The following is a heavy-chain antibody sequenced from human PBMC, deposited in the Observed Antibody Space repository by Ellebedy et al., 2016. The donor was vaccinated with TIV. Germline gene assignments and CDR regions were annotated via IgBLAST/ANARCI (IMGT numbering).Heavy chain of an antibody. CDR1: GGTFSSYA. CDR3: AREGREYNTPSQYFQH. V-gene: IGHV1-69*06. Sequence: AASVQVSCKASGGTFSSYAIGWVRQAPGQGLEWMGVIIPISGTTVYAQKFQGRVTITADKSTSTGYMELTSLGLEDTAVYYCAREGREYNTPSQYFQHWGQGTLVTVSS. CDR2: IIPISGTT. D-gene: IGHD1-14*01. J-gene: IGHJ1*01.